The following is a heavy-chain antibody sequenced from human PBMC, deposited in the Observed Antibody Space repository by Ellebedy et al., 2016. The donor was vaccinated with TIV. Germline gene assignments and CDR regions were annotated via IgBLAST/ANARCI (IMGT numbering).Heavy chain of an antibody. J-gene: IGHJ4*02. CDR1: GFTFSSYA. CDR2: ISSNGGST. CDR3: ARGQLSGGGFDY. Sequence: GESLKISXSASGFTFSSYAMHWVRQAPGKGLEYVSAISSNGGSTYYADSVKGRFTISRDNSKNTLYLQMSSLRAEDAAMYYCARGQLSGGGFDYWGQGTLVTVSS. D-gene: IGHD2/OR15-2a*01. V-gene: IGHV3-64*04.